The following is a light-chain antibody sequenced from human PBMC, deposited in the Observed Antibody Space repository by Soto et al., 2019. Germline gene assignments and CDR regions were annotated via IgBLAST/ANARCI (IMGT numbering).Light chain of an antibody. Sequence: DIVMTQSPDSLAVSLDERATINCKSSQSVLHSANNKNYLAWYQQKPGQPPKLLFYWASTRESGVPDRFSGSGSGTDFTLTISSLQAEDVAVYYCQQYYSTWWTFGQGTKVEIK. CDR1: QSVLHSANNKNY. CDR3: QQYYSTWWT. V-gene: IGKV4-1*01. CDR2: WAS. J-gene: IGKJ1*01.